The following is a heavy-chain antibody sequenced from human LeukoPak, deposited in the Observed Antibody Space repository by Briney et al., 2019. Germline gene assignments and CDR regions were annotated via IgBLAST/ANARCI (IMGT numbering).Heavy chain of an antibody. CDR3: ANSRYCGGDCYHFDY. D-gene: IGHD2-21*02. V-gene: IGHV4-39*01. CDR2: IYYSGST. CDR1: GGSISCSSYY. Sequence: SETLSLTCTVSGGSISCSSYYWGWIRQPPGKGLEWIGSIYYSGSTYYNPSLKSRVTISVDTSKNQFSLKLSSVTAADTAVYYCANSRYCGGDCYHFDYWGQGTLVTVSS. J-gene: IGHJ4*02.